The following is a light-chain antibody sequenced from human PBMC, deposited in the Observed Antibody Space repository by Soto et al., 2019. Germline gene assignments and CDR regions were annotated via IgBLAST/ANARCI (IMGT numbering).Light chain of an antibody. Sequence: DIQMTQSPSTLSASVGDRVTITCRASQNIGNWLAWYQQKPGKAPKVLIYDASSLESGVPSRSTGSGSGTEFTLTISSLQPDDFAIYYCQQYSSYSPYTFGQGTKLEIK. CDR1: QNIGNW. J-gene: IGKJ2*01. V-gene: IGKV1-5*01. CDR3: QQYSSYSPYT. CDR2: DAS.